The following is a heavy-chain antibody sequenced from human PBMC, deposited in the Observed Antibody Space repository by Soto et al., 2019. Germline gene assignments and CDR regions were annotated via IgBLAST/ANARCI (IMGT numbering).Heavy chain of an antibody. CDR2: ISSSSSYI. CDR1: GFTFSSYS. D-gene: IGHD3-10*01. Sequence: EVQLVESGGGLVKPGGSLRLSCAASGFTFSSYSMNWVRQAPGKGLEWVSSISSSSSYIYYADSVKGRFTISRDNAKNSLYLQMNSLRAEDTAVYYCALWFGEPGYYYYYYTDVWGKGTTVTVSS. V-gene: IGHV3-21*01. J-gene: IGHJ6*03. CDR3: ALWFGEPGYYYYYYTDV.